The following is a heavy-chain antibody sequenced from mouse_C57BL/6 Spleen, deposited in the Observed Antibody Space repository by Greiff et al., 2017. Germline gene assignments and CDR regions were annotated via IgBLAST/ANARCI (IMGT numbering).Heavy chain of an antibody. J-gene: IGHJ4*01. CDR3: ARDRLRDAMDY. V-gene: IGHV5-16*01. Sequence: EVQRVESEGGLVQPGSSMKLSCTASGFTFSDYYMAWVRQVPEKGLEWVANINYDGSSTYYLDSLKSRFIISRDNAKNILYLQMSSLKSEDTATYYCARDRLRDAMDYWGQGTSVTVSS. D-gene: IGHD2-2*01. CDR1: GFTFSDYY. CDR2: INYDGSST.